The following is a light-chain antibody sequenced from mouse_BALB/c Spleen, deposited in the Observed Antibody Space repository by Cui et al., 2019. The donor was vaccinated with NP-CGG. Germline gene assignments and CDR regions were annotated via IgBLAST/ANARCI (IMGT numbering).Light chain of an antibody. CDR3: ALWYSNHWV. J-gene: IGLJ1*01. CDR2: GTN. V-gene: IGLV1*01. Sequence: QAVVAQESALPTSSGETVTLTCRSSTGAVTTSNYANWVQEKPDHLFTGLIGGTNNRAPGVPARFSGSLIGDKAALTITGAQTEDEAIYFCALWYSNHWVFGGGTKVTVL. CDR1: TGAVTTSNY.